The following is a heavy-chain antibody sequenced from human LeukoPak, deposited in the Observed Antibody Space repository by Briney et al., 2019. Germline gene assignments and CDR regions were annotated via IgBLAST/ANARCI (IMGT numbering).Heavy chain of an antibody. V-gene: IGHV1-69*01. CDR1: GGTFSSYA. CDR3: ARAGYIGYSSSAPYYYYYMDV. Sequence: SVKVSCKASGGTFSSYAISWVRQAPGQGLEWMGGIIPIFGTANYAQKFRGRVTITADESTSTAYMELSSLRSEDTAVYYCARAGYIGYSSSAPYYYYYMDVWGKGTTVTVSS. D-gene: IGHD6-19*01. J-gene: IGHJ6*03. CDR2: IIPIFGTA.